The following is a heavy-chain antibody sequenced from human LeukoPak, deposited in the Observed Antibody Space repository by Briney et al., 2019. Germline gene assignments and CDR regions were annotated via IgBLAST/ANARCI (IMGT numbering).Heavy chain of an antibody. CDR2: INHSGST. Sequence: SETLSLTCAVYGGSFSGYYWSWIRQPPGKGREWIGEINHSGSTNYNPSLKSRVTISVDTSKNQFSLKLSSVTAADTAVYYCARGGRWLQFLFNYWGQGTLVTVSS. V-gene: IGHV4-34*01. D-gene: IGHD5-24*01. J-gene: IGHJ4*02. CDR3: ARGGRWLQFLFNY. CDR1: GGSFSGYY.